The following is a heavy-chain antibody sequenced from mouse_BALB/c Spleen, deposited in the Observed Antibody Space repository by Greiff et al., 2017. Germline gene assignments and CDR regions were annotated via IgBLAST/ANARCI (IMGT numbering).Heavy chain of an antibody. Sequence: QVQLQQSAAELARPGASVKMSCKASGYTFTSYTMHWVKQRPGQGLEWIGYINPSSGYTEYNQKFKDKTTLTADKSSSTAYMQLSSLTSEDSAVYYCARSGTYWYFDVWGAGTTVTVSS. CDR3: ARSGTYWYFDV. D-gene: IGHD4-1*01. CDR1: GYTFTSYT. CDR2: INPSSGYT. V-gene: IGHV1-4*02. J-gene: IGHJ1*01.